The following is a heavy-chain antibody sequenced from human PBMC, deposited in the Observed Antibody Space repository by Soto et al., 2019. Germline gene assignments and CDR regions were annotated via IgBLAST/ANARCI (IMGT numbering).Heavy chain of an antibody. CDR1: GGTFSSYA. CDR3: ARAPVLYAGGGYYYGMDV. D-gene: IGHD3-10*01. Sequence: GASVKVSCTASGGTFSSYAISWVRQAPGQGLEWMGGIIPIFGTANYAQKFQGRVTITADESTSTAYMELSSLRSEDTAVYYCARAPVLYAGGGYYYGMDVWGQGTTVTVSS. CDR2: IIPIFGTA. V-gene: IGHV1-69*13. J-gene: IGHJ6*02.